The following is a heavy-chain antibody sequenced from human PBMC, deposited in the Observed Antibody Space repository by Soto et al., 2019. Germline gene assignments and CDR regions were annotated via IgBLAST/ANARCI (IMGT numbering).Heavy chain of an antibody. CDR3: GRPCYYDTTAYFRPADCFDI. Sequence: PSETLSLTCAVSGGYISGGYYSWSWIRQPPGKGLEWIGFIYNSGSTYYNSSLKSRVTISVDRSKNHFFLNLTSVTAADTAVYYCGRPCYYDTTAYFRPADCFDIWGQGTMVTVSS. CDR2: IYNSGST. D-gene: IGHD3-22*01. V-gene: IGHV4-30-2*01. J-gene: IGHJ3*02. CDR1: GGYISGGYYS.